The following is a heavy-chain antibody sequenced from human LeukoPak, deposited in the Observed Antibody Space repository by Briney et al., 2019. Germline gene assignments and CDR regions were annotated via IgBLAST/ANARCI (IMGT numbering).Heavy chain of an antibody. CDR3: TRASNRAFDI. D-gene: IGHD1-14*01. V-gene: IGHV6-1*01. J-gene: IGHJ3*02. CDR1: GGSISSYY. CDR2: TYYRSKWGS. Sequence: SETLSLTCTVSGGSISSYYWSWIRQSPSRGLEWLGRTYYRSKWGSDYAVSVKSRIIISPDTSKNQFSLQLNSVTPEDTAVYYCTRASNRAFDIWGQGTMVTVSS.